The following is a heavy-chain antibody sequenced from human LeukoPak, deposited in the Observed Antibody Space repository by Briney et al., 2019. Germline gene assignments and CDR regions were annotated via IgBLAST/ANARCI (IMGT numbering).Heavy chain of an antibody. J-gene: IGHJ3*02. V-gene: IGHV3-23*01. CDR1: GFTFSAYA. CDR2: IRGGGTSE. CDR3: ARDPNGDYIGAFDM. D-gene: IGHD4-17*01. Sequence: GVLRLSCAASGFTFSAYARTWVRQAPGKGPEWVSAIRGGGTSEFYADSVKGRFRISRDNSKDTLFLQMNSLRAEDTAVYYCARDPNGDYIGAFDMWGPGTMVTVSS.